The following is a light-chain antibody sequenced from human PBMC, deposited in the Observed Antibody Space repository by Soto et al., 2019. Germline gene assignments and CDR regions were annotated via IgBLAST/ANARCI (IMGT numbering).Light chain of an antibody. J-gene: IGLJ1*01. V-gene: IGLV2-14*01. CDR1: SSDIGVYDY. Sequence: QSVLTQPASVSGSPGQSITISCTGTSSDIGVYDYVSWYQQHPGKAPKLIIYEVTNRPSGLSNRFSGSKSDNTASLTISGLQAEDEADYYCVSHISVAYRSIYVFGTGTKPTVL. CDR2: EVT. CDR3: VSHISVAYRSIYV.